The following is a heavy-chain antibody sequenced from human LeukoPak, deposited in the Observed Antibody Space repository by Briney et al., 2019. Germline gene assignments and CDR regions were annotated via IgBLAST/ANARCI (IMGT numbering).Heavy chain of an antibody. J-gene: IGHJ4*02. V-gene: IGHV4-59*11. Sequence: SETLSLTCTVSGGSMSSHYWSWIRQPPGRGLEWIGNIYYSGSTNYNPSLNSRVTISVDTSKNQFSLKLSSVTAADTAVYYCARGRGGPYYFYYWGQGSLVTVSS. CDR2: IYYSGST. D-gene: IGHD3-10*01. CDR3: ARGRGGPYYFYY. CDR1: GGSMSSHY.